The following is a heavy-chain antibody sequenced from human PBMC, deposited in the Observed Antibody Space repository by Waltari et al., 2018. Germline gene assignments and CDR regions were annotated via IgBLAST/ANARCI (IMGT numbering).Heavy chain of an antibody. J-gene: IGHJ4*02. V-gene: IGHV3-23*01. CDR3: AKDQTSAVTTLEDY. CDR2: ISGSGGST. D-gene: IGHD4-17*01. CDR1: GFPFSSYA. Sequence: EVQLLESGGGLVQPGGSLRLSCAASGFPFSSYAMRWVRQAPGQGLGWVSAISGSGGSTYYADSVKGRFTISRDNSKNTLYLQMNSLRAEDTAVYYCAKDQTSAVTTLEDYWGQGTLVTVSS.